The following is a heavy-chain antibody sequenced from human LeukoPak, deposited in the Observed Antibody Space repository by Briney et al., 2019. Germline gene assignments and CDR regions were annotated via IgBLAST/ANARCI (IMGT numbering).Heavy chain of an antibody. CDR3: ARGGDRRGFDY. J-gene: IGHJ4*02. Sequence: SETLSLTCTVSGDSISNGGYYWSWIRLHPGKGLEWVGYIYDSGTTYYSPALQSRVSISVDTSDNKFSLKLKSLTAADTAVYYCARGGDRRGFDYWGLGTLVTVSS. V-gene: IGHV4-31*03. D-gene: IGHD1-14*01. CDR2: IYDSGTT. CDR1: GDSISNGGYY.